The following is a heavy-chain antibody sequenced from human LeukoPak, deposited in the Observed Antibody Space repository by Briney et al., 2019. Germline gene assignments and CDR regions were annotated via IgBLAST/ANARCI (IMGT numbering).Heavy chain of an antibody. J-gene: IGHJ4*02. D-gene: IGHD4-11*01. CDR2: ISGSGGST. V-gene: IGHV3-23*01. Sequence: GGSLRLSCAASGFTASNKYMSWARQAPGKGLEWVSAISGSGGSTYYADSVKGRFTISRDNSKNTLYLQMNSLRAEDTAVYYCAKDLNSNTDYWGQGTLVTVSS. CDR1: GFTASNKY. CDR3: AKDLNSNTDY.